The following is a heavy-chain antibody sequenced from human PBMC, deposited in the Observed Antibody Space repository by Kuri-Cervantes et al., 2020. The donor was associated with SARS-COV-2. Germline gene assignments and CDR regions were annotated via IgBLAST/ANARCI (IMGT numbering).Heavy chain of an antibody. D-gene: IGHD3-16*02. V-gene: IGHV4-34*01. CDR1: GGSISSYY. J-gene: IGHJ4*02. CDR2: INHSGST. Sequence: SETLSLTCTVSGGSISSYYWSWIRQPPGKGLEWIGEINHSGSTNYNPSLKSRVTISVDTSKNQFSLKLSSVTAADTAVYYCARVTNYDYVWGSYRFDYWGQGTLVTVSS. CDR3: ARVTNYDYVWGSYRFDY.